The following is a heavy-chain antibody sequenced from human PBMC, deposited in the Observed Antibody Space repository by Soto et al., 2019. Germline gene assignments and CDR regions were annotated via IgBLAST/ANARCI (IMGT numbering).Heavy chain of an antibody. Sequence: ASVKVSCKASGYTFTSYYMHLVRQAPGQRLEWMGIINPSGCSTSYPQKFQGRVTMTKDTSTSTVYQELSSPRSGGTAVYLCATRVLNGTTYTTRPDAFDFWGQGTMVTVSS. J-gene: IGHJ3*01. CDR2: INPSGCST. CDR1: GYTFTSYY. V-gene: IGHV1-46*01. CDR3: ATRVLNGTTYTTRPDAFDF. D-gene: IGHD1-20*01.